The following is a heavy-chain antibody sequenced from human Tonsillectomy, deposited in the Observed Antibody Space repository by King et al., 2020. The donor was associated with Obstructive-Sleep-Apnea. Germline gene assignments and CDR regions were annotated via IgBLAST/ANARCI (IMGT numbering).Heavy chain of an antibody. D-gene: IGHD6-19*01. V-gene: IGHV5-10-1*03. CDR2: IDPSDSYT. J-gene: IGHJ4*02. Sequence: EVQLVESGAEVKKPGESLRISCKGSGYSFTSYWISWVRQMPGKGLEWMGRIDPSDSYTHYSPSFQGHVTISADKSISTAYLQWSSLKASDTAMYYCARRLSGANSGWYSVPFDYWGQGTLVTVSS. CDR3: ARRLSGANSGWYSVPFDY. CDR1: GYSFTSYW.